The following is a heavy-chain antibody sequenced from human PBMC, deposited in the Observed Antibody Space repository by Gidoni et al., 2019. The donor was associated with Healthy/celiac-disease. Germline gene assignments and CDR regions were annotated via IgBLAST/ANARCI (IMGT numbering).Heavy chain of an antibody. CDR3: AREGYSGYGFYGMDV. D-gene: IGHD5-12*01. CDR1: GFTFICSE. V-gene: IGHV3-48*03. CDR2: SSSSGSTI. Sequence: EVQLVEYGGGLVQPGGSLRLSCAASGFTFICSERNWVRQAPGKGLEWVSYSSSSGSTIYYADSVKGRFTISRDNAKNSLYLQMNSLRAEDTAVYYCAREGYSGYGFYGMDVWGQGTTVTVSS. J-gene: IGHJ6*02.